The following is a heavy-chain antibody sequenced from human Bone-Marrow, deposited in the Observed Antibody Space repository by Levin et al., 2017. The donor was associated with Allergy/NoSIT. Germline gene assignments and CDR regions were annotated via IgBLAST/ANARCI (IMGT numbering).Heavy chain of an antibody. CDR2: IYYSGST. CDR3: ARAIPSGGNSYYYYYMDV. J-gene: IGHJ6*03. V-gene: IGHV4-59*01. Sequence: SETLTLTCTVSGGSISTYYWSWIRQPPEKRLEWIGYIYYSGSTKYNPSLKSRVTLLVDTSKNLFSLKLSSVTAADSAVYFCARAIPSGGNSYYYYYMDVWGKGTTVTVSS. CDR1: GGSISTYY. D-gene: IGHD4-23*01.